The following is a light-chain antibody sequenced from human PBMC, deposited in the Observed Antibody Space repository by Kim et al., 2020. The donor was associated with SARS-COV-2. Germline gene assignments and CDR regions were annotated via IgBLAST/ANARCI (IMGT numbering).Light chain of an antibody. V-gene: IGLV2-14*03. CDR3: SSYTTSSTLV. Sequence: HSITISCTGTSSDIGTYDYVFWYQQRPGKAPKLMIYDVNRRPSGVSNRLSGSKSGNTASLTISGLQAEDEADYYSSSYTTSSTLVFGGGTQLTVL. CDR1: SSDIGTYDY. J-gene: IGLJ3*02. CDR2: DVN.